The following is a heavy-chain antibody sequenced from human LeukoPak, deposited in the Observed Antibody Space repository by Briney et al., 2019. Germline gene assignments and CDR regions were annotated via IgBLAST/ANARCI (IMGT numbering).Heavy chain of an antibody. J-gene: IGHJ4*02. CDR2: ISGSGGST. V-gene: IGHV3-23*01. D-gene: IGHD3-22*01. Sequence: GGSLRLSCAASGFTFSSYAMSWVRQAPGKGLEWVSAISGSGGSTYYADSVKGRFTISRDNSKNTLYLQMNSLRAEDTAVYYCAKGLITMIVVVIPAFFDYWGQGSLVTVSS. CDR3: AKGLITMIVVVIPAFFDY. CDR1: GFTFSSYA.